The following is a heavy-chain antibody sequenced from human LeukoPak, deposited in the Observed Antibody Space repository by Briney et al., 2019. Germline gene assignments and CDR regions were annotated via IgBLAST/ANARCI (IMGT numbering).Heavy chain of an antibody. CDR3: ARPLSARGVYIY. CDR2: IYPSDSYT. CDR1: GYLFTSYW. V-gene: IGHV5-51*01. D-gene: IGHD2-8*01. Sequence: RGASLKILCKGSGYLFTSYWIGWVRRLPGKGLEWMGIIYPSDSYTRYSPSFQGQVTISADKSISTAYLQWSSLKASDTAMYSCARPLSARGVYIYWGQGTLVTVSS. J-gene: IGHJ4*02.